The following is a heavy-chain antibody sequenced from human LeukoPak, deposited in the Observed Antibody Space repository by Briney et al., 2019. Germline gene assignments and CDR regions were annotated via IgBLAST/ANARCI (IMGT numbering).Heavy chain of an antibody. J-gene: IGHJ4*02. CDR2: LYYSGST. CDR3: AGTYYYDSSGYYHYSL. V-gene: IGHV4-61*01. CDR1: GYSISSSSY. Sequence: SETLSLTCTVSGYSISSSSYWSWIRQPPGKGLEWIGYLYYSGSTNYNPSLKSRVTISVDTSKNHFSLKLSSVTAADTAVYYCAGTYYYDSSGYYHYSLWGQGTLVTVSS. D-gene: IGHD3-22*01.